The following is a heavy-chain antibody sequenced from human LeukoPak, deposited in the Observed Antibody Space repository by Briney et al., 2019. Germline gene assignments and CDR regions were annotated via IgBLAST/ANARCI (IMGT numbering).Heavy chain of an antibody. V-gene: IGHV3-7*01. CDR3: ARLMRMIRFDP. CDR1: GFTSSSYW. Sequence: GGSLRLSCAASGFTSSSYWMSWVGQAPGKGREGVASINQGESEKYYVDSVRGRFTISRDIARNSLSLQMNGLKGEDTAVYYCARLMRMIRFDPWGQGTLVSVSS. J-gene: IGHJ5*02. D-gene: IGHD3-16*01. CDR2: INQGESEK.